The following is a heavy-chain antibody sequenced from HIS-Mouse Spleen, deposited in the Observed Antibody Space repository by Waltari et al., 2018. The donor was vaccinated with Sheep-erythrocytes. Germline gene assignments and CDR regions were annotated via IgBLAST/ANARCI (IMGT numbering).Heavy chain of an antibody. CDR1: GGSISSYY. Sequence: QVQLQESGPGLVKPSETLSLTCTVSGGSISSYYWIWIRQPPGKGLEWIGYINYSGSTNYNPSLKSRVTISVDTSKNQFSLKLSSVTAADTAVYYCARLELGQFDYWGQGTLVTVSS. J-gene: IGHJ4*02. CDR2: INYSGST. D-gene: IGHD1-26*01. V-gene: IGHV4-59*08. CDR3: ARLELGQFDY.